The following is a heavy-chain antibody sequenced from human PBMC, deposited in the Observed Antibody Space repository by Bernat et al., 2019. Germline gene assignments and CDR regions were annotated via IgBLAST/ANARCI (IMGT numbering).Heavy chain of an antibody. CDR1: GGSFSGYY. J-gene: IGHJ6*03. Sequence: QVQLQQWGAGLLKPSETLSLTCAVYGGSFSGYYWSWIRQPPGKGLVWIGEINHSGSTNYNPSLKSRVTISVDTSKNQFSLKLSSVTAADTAVYYGERGGYDYIWGSDGYYYYYMDVWGKGTTVTVSS. CDR3: ERGGYDYIWGSDGYYYYYMDV. D-gene: IGHD3-16*01. CDR2: INHSGST. V-gene: IGHV4-34*01.